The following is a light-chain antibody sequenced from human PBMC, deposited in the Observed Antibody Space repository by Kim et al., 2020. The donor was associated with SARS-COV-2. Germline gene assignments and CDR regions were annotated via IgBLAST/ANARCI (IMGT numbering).Light chain of an antibody. CDR2: AAS. V-gene: IGKV1-39*01. Sequence: DIQMTQSPSSLSASVGVRVTITCRASQSISSYLNWYQQKPGKAPKLLIYAASSLQSGVPSRFSGSGSGTDVTLTISSLQPEDFASYYCQQSYNTPPLPFGRGTKVDIK. CDR3: QQSYNTPPLP. CDR1: QSISSY. J-gene: IGKJ4*01.